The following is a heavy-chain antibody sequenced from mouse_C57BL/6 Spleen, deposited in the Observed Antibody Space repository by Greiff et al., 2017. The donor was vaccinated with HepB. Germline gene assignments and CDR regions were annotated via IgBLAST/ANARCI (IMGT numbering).Heavy chain of an antibody. CDR1: GYTFTDYN. Sequence: VQLQQSGPELVKPGASVKMSCKASGYTFTDYNMHWVKQSHGKSLEWIGYINPNNGGTSYNQKFKGKATLTVNKSSSTAYMELRSLTSEDSAVYYCARENYGSSYFYFDYWGQGTTLTVSS. V-gene: IGHV1-22*01. CDR2: INPNNGGT. CDR3: ARENYGSSYFYFDY. J-gene: IGHJ2*01. D-gene: IGHD1-1*01.